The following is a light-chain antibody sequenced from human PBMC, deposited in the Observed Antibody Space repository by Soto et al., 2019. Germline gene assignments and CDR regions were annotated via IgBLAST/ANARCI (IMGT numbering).Light chain of an antibody. Sequence: EIVMTQYPDTLSVSPGETVTLPCRASQSVRTNLAWYQQRPGQPPRLLIYAASDRATGVPARFSGSGSGTEFTLTINSLQSEDFAVYYCQQYAQRWTFGQGTKVDIK. CDR2: AAS. J-gene: IGKJ1*01. CDR1: QSVRTN. V-gene: IGKV3-15*01. CDR3: QQYAQRWT.